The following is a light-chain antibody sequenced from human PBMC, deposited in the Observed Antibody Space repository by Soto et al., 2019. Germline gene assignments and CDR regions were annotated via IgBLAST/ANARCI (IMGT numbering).Light chain of an antibody. V-gene: IGLV1-44*01. CDR1: TSNIATNT. CDR2: SNN. Sequence: QSAVTQPPSASGTPGQTVAISCSGRTSNIATNTVNWYQQLPGTAPRLLTHSNNQRPSGVPDRFSASKSGTSASLVISGLQSEDEADYYCAAWDDSLSQFVFGTGTKLTVL. J-gene: IGLJ1*01. CDR3: AAWDDSLSQFV.